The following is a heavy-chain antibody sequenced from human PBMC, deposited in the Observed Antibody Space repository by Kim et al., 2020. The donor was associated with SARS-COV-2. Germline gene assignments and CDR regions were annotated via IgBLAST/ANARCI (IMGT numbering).Heavy chain of an antibody. CDR2: IKQDGSEK. V-gene: IGHV3-7*03. CDR3: SMDTTGTTFRDVGVDY. CDR1: GFTFSSYW. D-gene: IGHD1-1*01. Sequence: GGSLRLSCAASGFTFSSYWMSWVRQAPGKGLEWVANIKQDGSEKYNVDSVEGQFTISRDNAKNSLYLQMNSLSAEDTAVYYCSMDTTGTTFRDVGVDYWGQGTLVPVSS. J-gene: IGHJ4*02.